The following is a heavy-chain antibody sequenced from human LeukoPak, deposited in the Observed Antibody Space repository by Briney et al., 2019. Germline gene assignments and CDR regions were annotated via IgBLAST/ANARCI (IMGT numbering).Heavy chain of an antibody. V-gene: IGHV3-15*01. CDR1: GFTFSDAW. D-gene: IGHD6-19*01. CDR3: LSSSGYYFES. J-gene: IGHJ4*02. CDR2: IKSKTDGGTT. Sequence: PGGSLKLSCAASGFTFSDAWMTWVRQAPGKGLGWVGRIKSKTDGGTTDYAAPVKGRFTVSRDDSKNTLYLQMNSLKTEDTAAYYCLSSSGYYFESWGQGTLVTVSS.